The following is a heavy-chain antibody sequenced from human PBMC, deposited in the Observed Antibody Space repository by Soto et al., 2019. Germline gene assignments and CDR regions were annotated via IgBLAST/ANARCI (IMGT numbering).Heavy chain of an antibody. CDR2: IYYSEST. CDR3: ARGNGDYYFDY. D-gene: IGHD3-16*01. J-gene: IGHJ4*02. CDR1: GGSISSGGYY. Sequence: SETLSLTCTVSGGSISSGGYYWSWIRQHPGKGLEWIGYIYYSESTDYNPSLKSRLTISVDTSKNQFSLKLSSVTAADTAVYYCARGNGDYYFDYWGQGTLVTVSS. V-gene: IGHV4-31*03.